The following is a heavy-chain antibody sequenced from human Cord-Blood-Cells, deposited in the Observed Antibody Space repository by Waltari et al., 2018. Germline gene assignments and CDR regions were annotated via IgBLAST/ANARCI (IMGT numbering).Heavy chain of an antibody. CDR2: SNRDGRSK. V-gene: IGHV3-74*01. D-gene: IGHD3-3*01. CDR1: GFTFSSYR. CDR3: ARDRPEWGPYYFEMDV. Sequence: EVQLVESGGGFVQPGGSLRLPCAASGFTFSSYRRHWIRQAPGTGLGWVELSNRDGRSKSYAGAGQGRCTISRADAKRSLHLRMWSLGAEDTAVYRCARDRPEWGPYYFEMDVWVQGTTVTVSS. J-gene: IGHJ6*01.